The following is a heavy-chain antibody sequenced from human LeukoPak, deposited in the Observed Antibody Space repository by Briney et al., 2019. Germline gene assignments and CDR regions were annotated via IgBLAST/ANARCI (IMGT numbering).Heavy chain of an antibody. J-gene: IGHJ4*02. D-gene: IGHD2-2*01. CDR3: ATGYCSSTSCLDY. Sequence: ASVKVSCKVSGYTLTELSMHWVRQARGKGMDWVGGFDPEDGETIYAQKFQGRVTMTEDTSTDTAYMELSSLRSEDTAVYYCATGYCSSTSCLDYWGQGTLVAVSS. CDR1: GYTLTELS. V-gene: IGHV1-24*01. CDR2: FDPEDGET.